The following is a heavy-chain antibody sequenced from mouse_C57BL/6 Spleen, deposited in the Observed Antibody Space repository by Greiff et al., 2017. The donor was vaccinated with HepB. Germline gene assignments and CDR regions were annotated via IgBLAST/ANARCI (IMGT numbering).Heavy chain of an antibody. CDR3: ERCGNSFAY. J-gene: IGHJ3*01. Sequence: VKLVQSGAELARPGASVKVSCKASGYTFTSYGMIWVKQRTGKGLEWIGEIYPRSGNTYYNEKFKGKATLTADKSSSTAYMELRSLTSEDSAVYFRERCGNSFAYWAQGTLVTVSA. CDR2: IYPRSGNT. D-gene: IGHD2-1*01. V-gene: IGHV1-81*01. CDR1: GYTFTSYG.